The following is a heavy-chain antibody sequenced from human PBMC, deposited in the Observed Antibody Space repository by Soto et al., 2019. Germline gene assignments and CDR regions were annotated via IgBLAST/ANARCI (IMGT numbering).Heavy chain of an antibody. D-gene: IGHD2-2*02. CDR2: IYYSGST. CDR1: GGSISSYY. J-gene: IGHJ3*02. Sequence: SETLSLTCTVSGGSISSYYWSWIRQPPGKGLEWIGYIYYSGSTNYNPSLKSRVTISVDTSKNQFSLKLSSVTAADTAVYYCARQESYRGLAIWGQGTMVTVSS. CDR3: ARQESYRGLAI. V-gene: IGHV4-59*08.